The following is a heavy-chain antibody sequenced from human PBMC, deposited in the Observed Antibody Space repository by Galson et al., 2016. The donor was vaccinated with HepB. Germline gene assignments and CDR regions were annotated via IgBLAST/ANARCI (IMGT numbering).Heavy chain of an antibody. D-gene: IGHD6-19*01. Sequence: SLRLSCAVSGFTFNNYGMHWVRQAPGKGLQWVAVISYDGSNKYYADSLKGRFTISRDNSKNTLYLQMNSLRPEDTAVYYCARGSISGLYKCDYWGQGPLVPLSS. CDR1: GFTFNNYG. CDR3: ARGSISGLYKCDY. J-gene: IGHJ4*02. V-gene: IGHV3-30*03. CDR2: ISYDGSNK.